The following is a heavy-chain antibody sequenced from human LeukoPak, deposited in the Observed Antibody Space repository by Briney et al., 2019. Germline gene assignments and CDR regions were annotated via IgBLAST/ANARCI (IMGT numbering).Heavy chain of an antibody. CDR2: IRYDGSNK. V-gene: IGHV3-30*02. CDR3: AKDKYSSSWYNWFDP. D-gene: IGHD6-13*01. Sequence: GGSLRLSYAASGFTFSSYGMHWVRQAPGKGLEWVAFIRYDGSNKYYADSVKGRFTTSRDNSKNTLYLQMNSLRAEDTAVYYCAKDKYSSSWYNWFDPWGQGALVTVSS. CDR1: GFTFSSYG. J-gene: IGHJ5*02.